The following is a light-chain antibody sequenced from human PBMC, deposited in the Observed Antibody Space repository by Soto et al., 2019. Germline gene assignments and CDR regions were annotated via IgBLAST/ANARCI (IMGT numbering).Light chain of an antibody. CDR2: AAS. V-gene: IGKV3-20*01. CDR1: QSVGSD. CDR3: QQYSSSRT. Sequence: EIVMTQPPATLSVSPGERATLSCRASQSVGSDLAWYQQKPGQAPRLLIYAASSRATGIPDRFSGTGSGTDFTLTISRLEPEDFAVYYCQQYSSSRTFGQGTKVDIK. J-gene: IGKJ1*01.